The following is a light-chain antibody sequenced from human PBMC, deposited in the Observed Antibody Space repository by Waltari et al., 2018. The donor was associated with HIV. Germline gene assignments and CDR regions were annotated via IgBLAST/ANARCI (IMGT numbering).Light chain of an antibody. CDR3: QQYNDWPRT. CDR2: GAS. CDR1: QSVSSN. J-gene: IGKJ2*01. Sequence: EIVMTQSPATLSVSPGERATLSCTASQSVSSNLAWYQHKPGQAPRLLIYGASTRATGIPARFSGSGSGTEFTLTISSLQSEDFAVYYCQQYNDWPRTFGQGTKLEIK. V-gene: IGKV3-15*01.